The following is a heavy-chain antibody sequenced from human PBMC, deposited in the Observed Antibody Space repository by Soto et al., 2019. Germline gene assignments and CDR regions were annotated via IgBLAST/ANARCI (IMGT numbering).Heavy chain of an antibody. J-gene: IGHJ4*02. CDR1: GGSISSSSYY. Sequence: QLQLQESGPGLVKPSETLSLTCTVSGGSISSSSYYWGWIRQPPGKGLEWIGSIYYSGSTYYNPSLKSRVTISVDTSKDQFSLKLSSVTAADTAVYFCARHIARNYVDSSVPKPANFDYWGQGTLVTVSS. D-gene: IGHD3-22*01. V-gene: IGHV4-39*01. CDR2: IYYSGST. CDR3: ARHIARNYVDSSVPKPANFDY.